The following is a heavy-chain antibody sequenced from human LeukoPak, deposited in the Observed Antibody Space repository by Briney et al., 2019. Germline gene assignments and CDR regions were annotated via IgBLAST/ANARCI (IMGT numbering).Heavy chain of an antibody. V-gene: IGHV1-2*02. CDR2: INPNSGGT. Sequence: ASMKVSCKTSGYTFTDYYIHWVRQAPGQGLEWMGWINPNSGGTNYAQKFQGRVTMTRDTSISTAYMELSRLRSDDTAVYYCARLYGSGSYYSSLYYYYGMDVWGQGTTVTVSS. J-gene: IGHJ6*02. CDR3: ARLYGSGSYYSSLYYYYGMDV. D-gene: IGHD3-10*01. CDR1: GYTFTDYY.